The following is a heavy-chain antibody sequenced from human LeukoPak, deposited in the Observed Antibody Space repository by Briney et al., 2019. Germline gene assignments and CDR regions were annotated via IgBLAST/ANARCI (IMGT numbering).Heavy chain of an antibody. CDR1: GFTFSNSA. V-gene: IGHV3-23*01. J-gene: IGHJ4*02. Sequence: GGSLRLSCSASGFTFSNSAMSWVRQAPGKGLEWLSAISDTAGNTYYAESVKGRFSISRDNSKNTLYLQMNSLRAEDTAVYYCAKGDYYGSGSRGDYWGQGTLVTVSS. CDR2: ISDTAGNT. D-gene: IGHD3-10*01. CDR3: AKGDYYGSGSRGDY.